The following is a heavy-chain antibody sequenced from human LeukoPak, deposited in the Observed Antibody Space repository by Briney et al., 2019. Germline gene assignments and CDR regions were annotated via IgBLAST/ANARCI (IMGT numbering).Heavy chain of an antibody. J-gene: IGHJ3*02. V-gene: IGHV1-18*01. D-gene: IGHD3-10*01. CDR3: AREFNTYYYGSGSHDAFDI. CDR2: ISVYNGDT. CDR1: GYIFTSYG. Sequence: ASVKVSCKASGYIFTSYGISWVRQAPGQGLEWTGWISVYNGDTNYPQRLQGRVTMTTDTSTTTAYMELRSLRSDDTAVYYCAREFNTYYYGSGSHDAFDIWGQGTEVTVS.